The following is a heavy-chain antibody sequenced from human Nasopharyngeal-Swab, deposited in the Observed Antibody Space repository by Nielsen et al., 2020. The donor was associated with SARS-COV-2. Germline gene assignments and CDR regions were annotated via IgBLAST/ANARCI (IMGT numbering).Heavy chain of an antibody. CDR2: ITRSGNT. J-gene: IGHJ6*03. CDR3: ARVNNGGGIVPASYSFFMDV. CDR1: GVSFSGYH. D-gene: IGHD2-2*01. V-gene: IGHV4-34*01. Sequence: SETLSLTCSLYGVSFSGYHWGWIRQSPGKGLECIGDITRSGNTNYNPALKSRVTMSVATSKDEFSLKLTSVTAADTAIYFCARVNNGGGIVPASYSFFMDVWGKGTSVAVSS.